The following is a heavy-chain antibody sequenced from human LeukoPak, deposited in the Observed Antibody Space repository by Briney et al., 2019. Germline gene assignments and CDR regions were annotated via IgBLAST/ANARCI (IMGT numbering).Heavy chain of an antibody. V-gene: IGHV3-23*01. Sequence: GGSLRLSCAASGFTVSSNYMSWVRQAPGKGLEWVSAISGSGGSTYYADSVKGRFTISRDNSKNTLYLQMNSLRAEDTAVYYCAKALNDYVWGSSLFYDYWGQGTLVTVSS. J-gene: IGHJ4*02. CDR3: AKALNDYVWGSSLFYDY. D-gene: IGHD3-16*01. CDR2: ISGSGGST. CDR1: GFTVSSNY.